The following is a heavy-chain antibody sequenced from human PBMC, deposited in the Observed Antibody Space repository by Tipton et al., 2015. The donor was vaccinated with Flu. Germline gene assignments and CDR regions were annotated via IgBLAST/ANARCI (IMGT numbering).Heavy chain of an antibody. CDR1: ACSISSYY. J-gene: IGHJ2*01. D-gene: IGHD6-13*01. V-gene: IGHV4-59*01. CDR2: IYYSGST. Sequence: TLSLTCTVSACSISSYYWSWIRQPPGKGLEWIGYIYYSGSTNYNPSLKSRVTISVDTSKNQFSLKLSSVTAADTAVYYCARVSSSSSWSQDWYFDLWGRGTLVTVSS. CDR3: ARVSSSSSWSQDWYFDL.